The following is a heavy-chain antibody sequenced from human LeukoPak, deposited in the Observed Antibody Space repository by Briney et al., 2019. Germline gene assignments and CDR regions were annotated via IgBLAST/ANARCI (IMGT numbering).Heavy chain of an antibody. CDR3: ARRVAVAGTPYFWFDP. D-gene: IGHD6-19*01. V-gene: IGHV1-18*01. Sequence: ASVKVSCKASGYTFTTYGISWLRQAPGQGLEWMGWISTYNGDTNYAQKLQGRVTLTTDTSTSTVYMELRSLRSDDTAVYYCARRVAVAGTPYFWFDPWGQGTLVTVSS. CDR2: ISTYNGDT. CDR1: GYTFTTYG. J-gene: IGHJ5*02.